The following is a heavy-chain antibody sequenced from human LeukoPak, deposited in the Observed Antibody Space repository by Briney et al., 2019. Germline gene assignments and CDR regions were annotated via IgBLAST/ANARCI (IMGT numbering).Heavy chain of an antibody. J-gene: IGHJ5*02. CDR3: ARGPKCHRGCRRYSSSWYSGTIWFDP. Sequence: SETLSLTCTVSGGSISSYYWSWIRQPPGKGLEWIGYIYYSGSTNYNPSLKSRVTISVDTSKNQFSLKLSSVTAADTAVYYCARGPKCHRGCRRYSSSWYSGTIWFDPWGQGTLVTVSS. D-gene: IGHD6-13*01. CDR2: IYYSGST. V-gene: IGHV4-59*12. CDR1: GGSISSYY.